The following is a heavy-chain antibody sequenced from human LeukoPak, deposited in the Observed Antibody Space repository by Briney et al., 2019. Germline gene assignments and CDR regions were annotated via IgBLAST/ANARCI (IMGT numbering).Heavy chain of an antibody. CDR3: ARAGKIFLGSGTHYYYMDV. V-gene: IGHV3-30*03. Sequence: PGGSLRLSCAASGFTFSAYRMNWVRQAPGKGLEWVAVISYDGSNKYYADSVKGRFTISRDNSKNTLYLQMNSLRAEDTAVYYCARAGKIFLGSGTHYYYMDVWGKGTTVTVSS. CDR1: GFTFSAYR. J-gene: IGHJ6*03. CDR2: ISYDGSNK. D-gene: IGHD3-10*01.